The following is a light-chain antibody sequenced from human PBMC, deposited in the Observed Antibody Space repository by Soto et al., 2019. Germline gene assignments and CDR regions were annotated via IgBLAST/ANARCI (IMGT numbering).Light chain of an antibody. Sequence: DIQMTQSPTSLSAPVGESVTITCRASQNIKKFLNWYQQKPGTAPKLLIYTASSVQAGFPSRFSGSGSGTDFILTISNLQPEDFATYSCQQAFSAPLTFGGGTRVEI. CDR1: QNIKKF. J-gene: IGKJ4*01. CDR2: TAS. CDR3: QQAFSAPLT. V-gene: IGKV1-39*01.